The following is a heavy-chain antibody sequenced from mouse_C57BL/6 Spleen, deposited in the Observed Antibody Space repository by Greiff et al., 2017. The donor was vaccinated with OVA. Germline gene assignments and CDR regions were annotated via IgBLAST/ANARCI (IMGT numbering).Heavy chain of an antibody. CDR3: THSNYYGAMDY. D-gene: IGHD1-1*01. Sequence: EVQRVESGGGLVQPGGSMKLSCAASGFTFSDACMDWVRQSPEKGLEWVAEIRNKANNHASYSAESVKGRFTISRDDSKSSVYLQMNSLRAEDTGIYYCTHSNYYGAMDYWGQGTSVTVSA. CDR2: IRNKANNHAS. CDR1: GFTFSDAC. J-gene: IGHJ4*01. V-gene: IGHV6-6*01.